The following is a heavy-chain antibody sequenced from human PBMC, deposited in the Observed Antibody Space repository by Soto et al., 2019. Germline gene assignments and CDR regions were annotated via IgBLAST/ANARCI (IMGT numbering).Heavy chain of an antibody. V-gene: IGHV3-49*03. D-gene: IGHD3-22*01. Sequence: GGSLRLSCTASGFTFGDYAMSWFRQAPGKGLEWVGFIRIKAYGGTTEYAASVKGRFTISRDDSKSIAYLQMNSLKTEDTAVYYCTREGYYYDSSGYYYFEDAFDIWGQGTMVTVSS. CDR1: GFTFGDYA. CDR3: TREGYYYDSSGYYYFEDAFDI. CDR2: IRIKAYGGTT. J-gene: IGHJ3*02.